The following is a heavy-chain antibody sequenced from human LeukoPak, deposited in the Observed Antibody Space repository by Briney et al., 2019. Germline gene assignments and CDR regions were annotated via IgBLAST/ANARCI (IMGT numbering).Heavy chain of an antibody. Sequence: SETLSLTCSVSAGSISSSSWWSWVRQSPVKGLEWIGEIYLYRTTNYNPSLKSRVTMSVDRSKNQFSLKLSSVTAADTAVYYCARRGGNVVEYYFDYWGQGTLVTVSS. CDR3: ARRGGNVVEYYFDY. V-gene: IGHV4-4*02. CDR1: AGSISSSSW. CDR2: IYLYRTT. D-gene: IGHD3-10*01. J-gene: IGHJ4*02.